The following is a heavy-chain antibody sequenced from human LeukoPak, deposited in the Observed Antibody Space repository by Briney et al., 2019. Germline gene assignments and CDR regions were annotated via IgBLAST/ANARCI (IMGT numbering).Heavy chain of an antibody. CDR3: ARDDYYDSSGYYDYYYMDV. Sequence: SSETLSLTCTVSGGSISSYYWSWIRQPAGKGLEWIGRIYTCGSTNYNPSLKSRVTMSVDTSKNQFSLKLSSVTAADTAVYYYARDDYYDSSGYYDYYYMDVWGKGTTVTVSS. D-gene: IGHD3-22*01. V-gene: IGHV4-4*07. CDR1: GGSISSYY. J-gene: IGHJ6*03. CDR2: IYTCGST.